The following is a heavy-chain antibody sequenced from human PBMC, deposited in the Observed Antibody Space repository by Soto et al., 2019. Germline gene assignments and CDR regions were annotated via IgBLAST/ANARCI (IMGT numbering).Heavy chain of an antibody. CDR1: GSTFSSYP. V-gene: IGHV3-30-3*01. CDR3: ARGIDGAYYYYGMDV. J-gene: IGHJ6*02. Sequence: QVQLVESGGGVVQPGRSLRLSCAASGSTFSSYPMHWIRRAPGKGLEWVAIITYAGTNKYYADSVKGRFSISRDNSKNTLYLQMDSLRTEDTAVYYCARGIDGAYYYYGMDVWGQGTTVTVSS. CDR2: ITYAGTNK. D-gene: IGHD2-21*01.